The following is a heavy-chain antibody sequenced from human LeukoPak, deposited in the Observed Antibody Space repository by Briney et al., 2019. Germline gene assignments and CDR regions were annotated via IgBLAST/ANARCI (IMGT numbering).Heavy chain of an antibody. CDR1: GGSFSGYY. CDR2: INHSGST. J-gene: IGHJ4*02. Sequence: SETLSLTCAVSGGSFSGYYWSWVRQPPGKGLEWIGEINHSGSTNYNPSPKSRVTISVDTSKNQFSLKLSSVTGADTAVYYCARGQTDWDILTGYYVDYWGQGTLVTVSS. D-gene: IGHD3-9*01. CDR3: ARGQTDWDILTGYYVDY. V-gene: IGHV4-34*01.